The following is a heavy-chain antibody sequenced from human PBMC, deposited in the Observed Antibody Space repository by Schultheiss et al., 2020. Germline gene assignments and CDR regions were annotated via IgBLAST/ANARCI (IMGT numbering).Heavy chain of an antibody. Sequence: GGSLRLSCAASGFTVSSNYMSWVRQAPGKGLVWVSRINSDGSSTSYANSVKGRFTISRDNAKNSLYLQMNSLRAEDTAVYYCAKALYCSGGSCLYYYYYYGMDVWGQGNTGTV. V-gene: IGHV3-74*01. CDR2: INSDGSST. J-gene: IGHJ6*02. CDR1: GFTVSSNY. CDR3: AKALYCSGGSCLYYYYYYGMDV. D-gene: IGHD2-15*01.